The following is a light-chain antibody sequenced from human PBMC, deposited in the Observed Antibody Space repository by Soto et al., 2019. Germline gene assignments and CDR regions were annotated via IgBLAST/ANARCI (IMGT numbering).Light chain of an antibody. CDR1: QSISSY. V-gene: IGKV3-11*01. CDR2: DAS. CDR3: QQRSNWPLT. Sequence: DIVLTQPPATLSLSPGERATLSCRASQSISSYLVWFQQKPGQAPRLLIYDASTRATGIPARFSGSGSGTDFTLTISSLEPEDFAVYYCQQRSNWPLTFGPGTKVDIK. J-gene: IGKJ3*01.